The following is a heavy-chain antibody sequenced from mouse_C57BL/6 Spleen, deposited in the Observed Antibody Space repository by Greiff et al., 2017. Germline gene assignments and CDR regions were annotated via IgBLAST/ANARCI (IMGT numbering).Heavy chain of an antibody. V-gene: IGHV1-55*01. CDR3: AREDDYGGAV. D-gene: IGHD2-4*01. Sequence: QVQLQQSGAELMKPGASVKMSCKASGYTFTSYWITWVKQRPGQGLEWIGDIYPGSGSTNYNKKFKSKATLTVDTSSSTAYMQLSSLTSEDSAVYYCAREDDYGGAVWGTGTTVTVSS. J-gene: IGHJ1*03. CDR1: GYTFTSYW. CDR2: IYPGSGST.